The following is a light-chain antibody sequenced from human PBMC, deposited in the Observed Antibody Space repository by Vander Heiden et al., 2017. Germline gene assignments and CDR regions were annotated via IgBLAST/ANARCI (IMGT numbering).Light chain of an antibody. CDR3: QQYNNWPLT. CDR1: QSLSSN. J-gene: IGKJ4*01. V-gene: IGKV3-15*01. Sequence: EIEMTQSPATLPVSPGERATLSCRASQSLSSNLAWYQQKRGQAPRLLIYDASTRATGIPAKFSGSGSGTEFTLTISSLQSEDFALYYCQQYNNWPLTFGGGTKVEIK. CDR2: DAS.